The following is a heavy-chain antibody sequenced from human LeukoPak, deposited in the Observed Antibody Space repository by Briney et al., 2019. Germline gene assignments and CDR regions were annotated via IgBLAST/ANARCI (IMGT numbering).Heavy chain of an antibody. CDR2: ISYDGSNK. J-gene: IGHJ1*01. V-gene: IGHV3-30-3*01. CDR1: GFTFSSYA. D-gene: IGHD4-17*01. CDR3: ARDPDYGDYIQYFQH. Sequence: GRSLRLSCAASGFTFSSYAMHWVRQAPGKGLEWVAVISYDGSNKYYADSVKGRFTISRDNSKNTLYLQMISLRAEDTAVYYCARDPDYGDYIQYFQHWGQGTLVTVSS.